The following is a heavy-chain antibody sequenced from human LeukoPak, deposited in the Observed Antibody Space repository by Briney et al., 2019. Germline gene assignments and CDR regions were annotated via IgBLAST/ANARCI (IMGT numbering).Heavy chain of an antibody. CDR2: IDFDGSAE. J-gene: IGHJ3*01. Sequence: PGGSLRLSCAASGFTFRAHWMSWVRQAPGLGLEWVASIDFDGSAEYYLDSVTGRFTISRDNAKNSVYLQMNGLRTEDTALYFCAKHGFYAFNVWGQGTMVTVSS. CDR1: GFTFRAHW. D-gene: IGHD5-24*01. V-gene: IGHV3-7*01. CDR3: AKHGFYAFNV.